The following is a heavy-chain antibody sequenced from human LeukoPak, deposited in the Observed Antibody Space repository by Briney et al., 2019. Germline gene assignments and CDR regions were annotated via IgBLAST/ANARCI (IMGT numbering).Heavy chain of an antibody. CDR3: ARDQGVVVHGKYHYYGMDV. CDR1: GFTFGSYG. CDR2: IAYDGSNK. V-gene: IGHV3-30*03. D-gene: IGHD3-22*01. Sequence: HTGRTLRLSCAASGFTFGSYGIHWVRQAPGKGLEWVAAIAYDGSNKYYADSVKGRFTISRDNSKKTLYLQMNSLRAEDTAVYYCARDQGVVVHGKYHYYGMDVWGQGTTVTVSS. J-gene: IGHJ6*02.